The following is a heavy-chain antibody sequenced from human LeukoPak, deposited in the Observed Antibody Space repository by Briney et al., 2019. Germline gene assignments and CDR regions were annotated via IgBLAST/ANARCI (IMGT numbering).Heavy chain of an antibody. CDR1: GFTFSSCG. CDR2: IRYDGSNK. CDR3: AKDNVASWVY. V-gene: IGHV3-30*02. D-gene: IGHD2-15*01. J-gene: IGHJ4*02. Sequence: GGSLRLSCAASGFTFSSCGMRWVRQAPGKGLEWVAFIRYDGSNKYYADSVKGRFTISRDNSKNTLYLQMYSLRAEDTAVYYCAKDNVASWVYWGQGTLVTVSS.